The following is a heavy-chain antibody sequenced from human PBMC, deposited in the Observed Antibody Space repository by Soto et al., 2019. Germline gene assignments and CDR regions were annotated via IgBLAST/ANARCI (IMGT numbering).Heavy chain of an antibody. CDR3: ARDGGYCSGGSCLSY. CDR1: GGTFSSYA. V-gene: IGHV1-69*13. Sequence: SVKVSCKASGGTFSSYAISWVRQAPGQGLEWMGGIIPIFGTANYAQKFQGRVTITADESTSTAYMELSSLRSEDTAVYYCARDGGYCSGGSCLSYWGQGTLVTVSS. D-gene: IGHD2-15*01. J-gene: IGHJ4*02. CDR2: IIPIFGTA.